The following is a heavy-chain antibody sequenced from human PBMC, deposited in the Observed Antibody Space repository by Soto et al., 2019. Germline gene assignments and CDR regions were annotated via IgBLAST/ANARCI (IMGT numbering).Heavy chain of an antibody. V-gene: IGHV1-46*01. CDR2: INPSGGST. CDR3: ASINYDFWSGSELQAPYYYYYGMDV. D-gene: IGHD3-3*01. J-gene: IGHJ6*02. CDR1: GYTFTSYY. Sequence: ASVKVSCKASGYTFTSYYMHWVRQAPGQGLEWMGIINPSGGSTSYAQKFQGRVTMTRDTSTSTVYMELSSLRSEDTAVYYCASINYDFWSGSELQAPYYYYYGMDVWGQGTTVPVSS.